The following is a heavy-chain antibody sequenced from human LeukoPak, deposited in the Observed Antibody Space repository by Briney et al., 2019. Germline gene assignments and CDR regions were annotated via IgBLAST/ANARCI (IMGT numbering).Heavy chain of an antibody. CDR2: ISYDGSNK. D-gene: IGHD1-26*01. CDR1: GFTFSSYG. CDR3: AKAPSGSYAIDY. J-gene: IGHJ4*02. V-gene: IGHV3-30*18. Sequence: GGSLRLSCAASGFTFSSYGMHWVRQAPGKGLEWVAVISYDGSNKYYADSVEGRFTISRDNSKNTLYLQMNSLRAEDTAVYYCAKAPSGSYAIDYWGQGTLVTVSS.